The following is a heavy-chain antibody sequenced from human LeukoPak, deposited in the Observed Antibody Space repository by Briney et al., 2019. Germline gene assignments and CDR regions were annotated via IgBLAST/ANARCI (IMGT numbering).Heavy chain of an antibody. CDR3: ARTTARVFDS. Sequence: SETLSLTCTVSGGSLTSAEYHWSWIRQPPGKGLEWIWYIYYSGSTYYTPSLNSRITISLDTSKNQLSLKVTSVTAADTAVYYCARTTARVFDSWGQGTLVTVSS. V-gene: IGHV4-30-4*01. CDR1: GGSLTSAEYH. CDR2: IYYSGST. J-gene: IGHJ4*02. D-gene: IGHD4-17*01.